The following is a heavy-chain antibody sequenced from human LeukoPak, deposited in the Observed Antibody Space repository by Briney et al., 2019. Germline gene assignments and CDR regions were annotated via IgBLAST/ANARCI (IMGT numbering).Heavy chain of an antibody. J-gene: IGHJ4*02. CDR3: ARGVSRYISRWHFDY. Sequence: PWGSLRLSCAASGFTFSDYNMNWVRQAPGKGLEWVSYISSTGSGMHYTDSVRGRFTISRDNAKSSLYLQMNSLRDEDTAVYYCARGVSRYISRWHFDYWGEGTLVTVSS. CDR2: ISSTGSGM. D-gene: IGHD6-19*01. CDR1: GFTFSDYN. V-gene: IGHV3-48*02.